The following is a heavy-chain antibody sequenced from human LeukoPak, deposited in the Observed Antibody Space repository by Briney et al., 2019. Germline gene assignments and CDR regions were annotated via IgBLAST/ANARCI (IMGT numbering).Heavy chain of an antibody. CDR2: IYHSGST. D-gene: IGHD1-26*01. Sequence: PSETLSLTCAVSGYSISSGYYWGWIRQPPGKGLEWIGSIYHSGSTYYNPSLKSRVTISVDTSKNQFSLKLSSVTAADTAVYYCARLTGSYPNNWGQGTLVTVSS. V-gene: IGHV4-38-2*01. J-gene: IGHJ4*02. CDR1: GYSISSGYY. CDR3: ARLTGSYPNN.